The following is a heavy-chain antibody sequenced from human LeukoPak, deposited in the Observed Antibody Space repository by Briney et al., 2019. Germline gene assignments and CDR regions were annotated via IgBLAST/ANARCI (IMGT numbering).Heavy chain of an antibody. CDR2: IKQDGREK. CDR3: ARVPGRTRYFDS. CDR1: GFTFSSYG. J-gene: IGHJ4*02. Sequence: GGSLRLSCAASGFTFSSYGMNWVRQAPGKGLEWVASIKQDGREKFYADSVQGRFTISRDNAKNSLYLQVNSLRAEDTAVYYCARVPGRTRYFDSWGQGILVTVSS. D-gene: IGHD1-26*01. V-gene: IGHV3-7*01.